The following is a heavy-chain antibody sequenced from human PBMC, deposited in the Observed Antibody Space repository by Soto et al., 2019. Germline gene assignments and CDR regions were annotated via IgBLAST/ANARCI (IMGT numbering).Heavy chain of an antibody. CDR3: ARGLVPAAKYYYGMDV. Sequence: ASVKVSCKASGYTFTSYGISWVRQAPGQGLEWMGWISAYNGNTNYAQKLQGRVTMTTDTSTSTVYMELSSLRSEDTAVYYCARGLVPAAKYYYGMDVWGQGTTVTVSS. J-gene: IGHJ6*02. V-gene: IGHV1-18*01. CDR1: GYTFTSYG. CDR2: ISAYNGNT. D-gene: IGHD2-2*01.